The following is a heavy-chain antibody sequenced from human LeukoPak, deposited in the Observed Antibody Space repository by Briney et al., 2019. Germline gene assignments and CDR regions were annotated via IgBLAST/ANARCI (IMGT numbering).Heavy chain of an antibody. J-gene: IGHJ3*01. V-gene: IGHV3-74*03. CDR1: GFTFSSYF. Sequence: GGSLRLSCAASGFTFSSYFMHWVRQAPGKGLVWVSRVSSDGTYTEYADSVKGRFTISRDNAKDTLYLQMSSLRAEDTAVYYCAKDPNGDYIGAFDFWGQGTMVTVSS. CDR2: VSSDGTYT. D-gene: IGHD4-17*01. CDR3: AKDPNGDYIGAFDF.